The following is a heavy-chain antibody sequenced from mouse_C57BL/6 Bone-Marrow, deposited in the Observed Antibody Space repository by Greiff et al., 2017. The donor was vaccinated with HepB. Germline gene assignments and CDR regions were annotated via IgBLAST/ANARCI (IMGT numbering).Heavy chain of an antibody. CDR2: INYDGSST. V-gene: IGHV5-16*01. Sequence: EVKVEESEGGLVQPGSSMKLSCTASGFTFSDYYMAWVRQVPEKGLEWVANINYDGSSTYYLDSLKSRFIISRDNAKNILYLQMSSLKSEDTATYYCARGRAITTVVDWYFDVWGTGTTVTVSS. CDR1: GFTFSDYY. J-gene: IGHJ1*03. D-gene: IGHD1-1*01. CDR3: ARGRAITTVVDWYFDV.